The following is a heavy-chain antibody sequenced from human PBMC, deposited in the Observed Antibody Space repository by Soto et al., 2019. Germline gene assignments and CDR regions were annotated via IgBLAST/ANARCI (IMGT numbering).Heavy chain of an antibody. CDR1: GFISRSYW. CDR2: INGDGRST. V-gene: IGHV3-74*01. J-gene: IGHJ3*02. D-gene: IGHD2-2*01. Sequence: PGGSLRLSCAASGFISRSYWMHWVRHFPGKGLVWVSRINGDGRSTSYADSVKGRFTISRDNAKNTLYLQMNSLRADDTAVYYCARAQYLADDAFDIWGQGAMVTVSS. CDR3: ARAQYLADDAFDI.